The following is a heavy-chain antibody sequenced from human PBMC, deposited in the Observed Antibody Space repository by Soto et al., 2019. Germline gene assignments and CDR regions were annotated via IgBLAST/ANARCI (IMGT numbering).Heavy chain of an antibody. V-gene: IGHV3-23*01. CDR2: ISGSGGST. D-gene: IGHD6-13*01. Sequence: GGSLRLCCAASGFTFSSYAMSWIRQAPGKGLEWVSAISGSGGSTYYADSVKGRFTISRDNSKNTLYLQMNSLRAEDTAVYYCANNIAAAGTYYYYGMDVWGQGTTVTVSS. CDR1: GFTFSSYA. CDR3: ANNIAAAGTYYYYGMDV. J-gene: IGHJ6*02.